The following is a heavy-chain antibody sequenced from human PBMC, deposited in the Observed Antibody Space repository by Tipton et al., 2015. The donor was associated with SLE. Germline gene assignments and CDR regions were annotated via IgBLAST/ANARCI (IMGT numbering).Heavy chain of an antibody. J-gene: IGHJ3*02. V-gene: IGHV3-74*01. CDR2: INREGSDT. Sequence: SLRLSCEASGFTFSSYWMHWVRQGPGKGLVWVSGINREGSDTRYGDSAKGRFTISRDNAKNTLYLQMHSLRVDDTAVYYCGRGGPPNAIDIWGRGTTVSVPS. CDR1: GFTFSSYW. CDR3: GRGGPPNAIDI.